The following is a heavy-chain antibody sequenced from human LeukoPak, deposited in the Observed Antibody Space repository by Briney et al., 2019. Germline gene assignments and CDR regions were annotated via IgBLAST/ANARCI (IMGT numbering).Heavy chain of an antibody. CDR3: AKGPNSDFWSGYSHYMDV. CDR1: GFTFSTYS. J-gene: IGHJ6*03. V-gene: IGHV3-23*01. Sequence: PGGSLRLSCAASGFTFSTYSMNWVRQAPGKGLEWVSGISGSGSSTYYAASVRGRFTISRDSSKNTVFLQMSSLRAEDTAAYYCAKGPNSDFWSGYSHYMDVWGKGTTAIVSS. D-gene: IGHD3-3*01. CDR2: ISGSGSST.